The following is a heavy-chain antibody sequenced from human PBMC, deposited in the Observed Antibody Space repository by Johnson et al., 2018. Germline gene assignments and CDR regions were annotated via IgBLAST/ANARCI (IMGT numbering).Heavy chain of an antibody. J-gene: IGHJ3*02. D-gene: IGHD3-22*01. V-gene: IGHV3-20*01. CDR2: INRCGNSK. CDR1: GFTFHDYG. CDR3: ARASYYYDSSGYYSGALEI. Sequence: VQLVQSGGGVVRPGGSLRLSCAASGFTFHDYGIRWVRQAPGKGPDGVSGINRCGNSKGFADSLRGRFTLSRDNAKQSQYWQMNSLRAEDTALYHCARASYYYDSSGYYSGALEIWGQGTMVIVSS.